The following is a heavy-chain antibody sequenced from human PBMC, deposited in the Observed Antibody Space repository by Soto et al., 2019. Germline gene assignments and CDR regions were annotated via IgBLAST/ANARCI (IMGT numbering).Heavy chain of an antibody. V-gene: IGHV4-59*01. J-gene: IGHJ1*01. D-gene: IGHD2-2*01. CDR1: GGSISSYY. CDR3: ASGLGYCSSTSCYASYFQH. CDR2: IYYSGST. Sequence: SETLSLTCTVSGGSISSYYWSWIRQPPGKGLEWIGYIYYSGSTNYNPSLKSRVTISVDTSKNQFSLKLSSVTAADTAVYYCASGLGYCSSTSCYASYFQHWGQGTLVTVSS.